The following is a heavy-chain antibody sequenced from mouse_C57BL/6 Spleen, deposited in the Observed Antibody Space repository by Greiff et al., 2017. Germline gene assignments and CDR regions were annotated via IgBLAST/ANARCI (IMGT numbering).Heavy chain of an antibody. V-gene: IGHV1-76*01. CDR3: ARNIIQGAMDY. J-gene: IGHJ4*01. Sequence: QVQLKESGAELVRPGASVKLSCKASGYTFTDYYINWVKQRPGQGLEWIARIYPGSGNTYYNEKFKGKATLTAEKSSSTAYMQLSSLTSEDSAVYFCARNIIQGAMDYWGQGTSVTVSS. CDR2: IYPGSGNT. D-gene: IGHD1-2*01. CDR1: GYTFTDYY.